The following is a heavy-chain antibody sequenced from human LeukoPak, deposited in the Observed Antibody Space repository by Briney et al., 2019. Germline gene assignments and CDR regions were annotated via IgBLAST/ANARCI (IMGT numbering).Heavy chain of an antibody. CDR3: AKAEEGDLSYYFDY. CDR2: ISGSGGST. V-gene: IGHV3-23*01. Sequence: GGSLRLSCAASGFTFSSYAMSWVRQAPGQGLEWVSAISGSGGSTYYADSVKGRFTISRDNSKNTLYLQMNSLRAEDTAVYNCAKAEEGDLSYYFDYWGQGTLVTVSS. J-gene: IGHJ4*02. D-gene: IGHD3-10*01. CDR1: GFTFSSYA.